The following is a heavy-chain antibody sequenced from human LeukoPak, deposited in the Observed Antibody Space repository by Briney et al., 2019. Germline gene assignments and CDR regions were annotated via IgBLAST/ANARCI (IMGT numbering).Heavy chain of an antibody. CDR1: GGSFSGYY. CDR3: ARGGDSYSSSSESHFDY. V-gene: IGHV4-34*01. D-gene: IGHD6-6*01. J-gene: IGHJ4*02. Sequence: SETLSLTCAVYGGSFSGYYWSWIRQPPGKGLEWIGEINHSGSTNYNPSLKSRVTISVDTSKNQFSLKLSSVTAADTAVYYCARGGDSYSSSSESHFDYWGQGTLVTVSS. CDR2: INHSGST.